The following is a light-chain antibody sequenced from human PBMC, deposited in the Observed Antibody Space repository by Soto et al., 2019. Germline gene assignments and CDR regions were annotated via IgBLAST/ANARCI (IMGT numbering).Light chain of an antibody. CDR2: DAS. J-gene: IGKJ1*01. CDR1: QNINRW. CDR3: QQYNNYLWT. Sequence: DIQVTQSPSTLSASVGDRVTITCRASQNINRWLAWYRQKPGKAPELLIYDASSLKDGVPSRFSGSGSGTEFTFTISSLQPDDFATYFCQQYNNYLWTFGQGTKVEI. V-gene: IGKV1-5*01.